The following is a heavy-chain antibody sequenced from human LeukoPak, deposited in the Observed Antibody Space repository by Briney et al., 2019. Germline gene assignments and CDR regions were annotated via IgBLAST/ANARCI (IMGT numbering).Heavy chain of an antibody. CDR1: GFAFSSYW. CDR2: IYSGGIT. D-gene: IGHD3-10*01. V-gene: IGHV3-53*01. J-gene: IGHJ6*03. CDR3: ARVTYGSGSYDEIYYYMDV. Sequence: PGGSLRLSCAASGFAFSSYWMSWVRQAPGKGLEWVSVIYSGGITYYADSVKGRFTISRDNSKNTLYLQMNSLRAEDTAVYYCARVTYGSGSYDEIYYYMDVWGKGTTVTISS.